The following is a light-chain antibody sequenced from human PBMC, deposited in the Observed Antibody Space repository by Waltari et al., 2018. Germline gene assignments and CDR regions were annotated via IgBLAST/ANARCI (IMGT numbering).Light chain of an antibody. CDR2: VNSDGSH. CDR1: SGPIPNV. V-gene: IGLV4-69*01. CDR3: ETGGHGTWV. J-gene: IGLJ3*02. Sequence: QLVLTQSPSASASLGASVKPTCTLSSGPIPNVIAWHHQQPGKGPRYLMKVNSDGSHRKGDDIPDRFSGSGSGPERYLTISSLQSEDEADYYCETGGHGTWVFGGGTKLTVL.